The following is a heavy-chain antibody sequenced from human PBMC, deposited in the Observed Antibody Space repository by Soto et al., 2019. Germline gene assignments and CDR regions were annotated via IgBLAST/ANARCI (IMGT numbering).Heavy chain of an antibody. Sequence: ASVKVSCKASGGTFSSYAISWVRQAPGQGLEWMGWMNPNSGNTKYSQKFQGRVTITRDTSASTAYMELSSLRSEDTAVYYCARDLGGWPDYWGQGTLVTVSS. CDR3: ARDLGGWPDY. J-gene: IGHJ4*02. CDR1: GGTFSSYA. D-gene: IGHD2-15*01. V-gene: IGHV1-3*01. CDR2: MNPNSGNT.